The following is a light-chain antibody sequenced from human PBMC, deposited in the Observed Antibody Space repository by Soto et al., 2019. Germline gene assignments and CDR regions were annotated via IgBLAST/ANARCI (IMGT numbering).Light chain of an antibody. CDR2: NTN. Sequence: QAVVTQEPSLTVSPGGTVTLTCGSSTGAVTSSHFCYWIQQKPGQAPWTLIYNTNNKHSWTPARFSASLLGGKAALTLSGAQPEDEADYYCLLAYTGARVFGGGTKLTVL. V-gene: IGLV7-46*01. CDR3: LLAYTGARV. CDR1: TGAVTSSHF. J-gene: IGLJ2*01.